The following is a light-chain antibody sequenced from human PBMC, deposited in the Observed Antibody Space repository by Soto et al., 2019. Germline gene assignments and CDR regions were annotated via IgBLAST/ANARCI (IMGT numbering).Light chain of an antibody. Sequence: ELVMTQSPATLSVSPGETATLSCRAGQSVSSNLAWYQQKPGKSPRLLIYGVSTRATGIPARFSGSGSGTEFTLTISGLQSEDFAVYYCQQYSKWPVTFGQGTKV. CDR1: QSVSSN. CDR2: GVS. V-gene: IGKV3-15*01. CDR3: QQYSKWPVT. J-gene: IGKJ1*01.